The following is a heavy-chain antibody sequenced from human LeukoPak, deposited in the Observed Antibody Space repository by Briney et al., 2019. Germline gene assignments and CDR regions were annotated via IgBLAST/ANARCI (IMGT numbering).Heavy chain of an antibody. D-gene: IGHD2-21*02. J-gene: IGHJ4*02. CDR3: ARVVGTTIYY. CDR1: GFTFSGYW. Sequence: GGSLRLSCAASGFTFSGYWMSWVRQAPGKGLEWVANINQDGSGKYYVDSVKGRFTISRDNAENSLYLQMNSLRAEDTAVYSCARVVGTTIYYWGQGTLVTVSS. V-gene: IGHV3-7*01. CDR2: INQDGSGK.